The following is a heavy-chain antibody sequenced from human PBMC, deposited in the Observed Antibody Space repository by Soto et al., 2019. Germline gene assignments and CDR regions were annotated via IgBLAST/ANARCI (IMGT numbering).Heavy chain of an antibody. V-gene: IGHV3-15*01. D-gene: IGHD6-13*01. J-gene: IGHJ4*02. CDR3: TTDPGSSWYEIDY. CDR2: IKSKTDGGTT. Sequence: EVQLVESGGGLVKPGGSLRLSCAASGFTFSNAWMSWVRQAPGKGLEWVGRIKSKTDGGTTDYAAPVKGRFTISRDDSKNTLYLQMNSLKTEDTAVYYCTTDPGSSWYEIDYWGQGTLVTVSS. CDR1: GFTFSNAW.